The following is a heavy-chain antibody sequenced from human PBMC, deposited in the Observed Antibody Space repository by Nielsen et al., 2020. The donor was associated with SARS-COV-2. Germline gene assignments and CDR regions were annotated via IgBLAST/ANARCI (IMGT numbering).Heavy chain of an antibody. CDR3: AKDSGNGPTAVKDYYYYHGMDV. Sequence: GGSLRLSCAASGFTFSRFAISWVRQAPGKGLEWVASISGSGETTHYADSVKGRFTIARDNSKETLYLQMNSLRVEDTAVYYCAKDSGNGPTAVKDYYYYHGMDVWGQGTTVSVSS. CDR2: ISGSGETT. D-gene: IGHD2-8*01. J-gene: IGHJ6*02. V-gene: IGHV3-23*01. CDR1: GFTFSRFA.